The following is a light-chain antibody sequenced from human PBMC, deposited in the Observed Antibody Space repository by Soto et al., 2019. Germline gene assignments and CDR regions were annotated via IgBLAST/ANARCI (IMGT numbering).Light chain of an antibody. CDR2: NNN. CDR3: AAWADSLNVLYV. CDR1: RSNIGPNA. Sequence: QSVLTQPPSASATPGQRVTISCSGSRSNIGPNAVNWYQQLPGTAPRLLIYNNNQRPSGVPDRFSGSKSGTSASLAISGLQSYDEATYFCAAWADSLNVLYVFGTGTKVTVL. J-gene: IGLJ1*01. V-gene: IGLV1-44*01.